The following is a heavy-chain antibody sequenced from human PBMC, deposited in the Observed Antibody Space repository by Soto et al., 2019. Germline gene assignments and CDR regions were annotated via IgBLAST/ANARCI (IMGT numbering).Heavy chain of an antibody. J-gene: IGHJ4*02. Sequence: QVQLVQSGAEVKKPGASVKVSCKASGYTFTSYGISWVRQAPGQGLEWMGWISAYNGNTNYAQKLQGRVTMTTDTSTSTANMELRSLRSDDTAVDYCARAKYRGKQWAPRDYWGQGTLVTVSS. D-gene: IGHD6-19*01. V-gene: IGHV1-18*01. CDR2: ISAYNGNT. CDR3: ARAKYRGKQWAPRDY. CDR1: GYTFTSYG.